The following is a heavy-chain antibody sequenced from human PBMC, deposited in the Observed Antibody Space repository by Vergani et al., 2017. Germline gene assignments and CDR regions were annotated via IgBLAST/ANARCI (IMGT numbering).Heavy chain of an antibody. CDR3: ASVYCSGGSCYSVNWFDP. D-gene: IGHD2-15*01. CDR2: ISYDGSNK. Sequence: QVQLVESGGGVVQPGRSLRLSCAASGFTFSSYGMHWVRQAPGKGLEWVAVISYDGSNKYYADSVKGRFTISRDNSKNTLYLQMNSLRAEDTAVYYCASVYCSGGSCYSVNWFDPWGQGTLVTVSS. V-gene: IGHV3-30*19. J-gene: IGHJ5*02. CDR1: GFTFSSYG.